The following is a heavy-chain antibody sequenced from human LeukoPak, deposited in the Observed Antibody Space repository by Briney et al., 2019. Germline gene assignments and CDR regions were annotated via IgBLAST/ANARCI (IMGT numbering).Heavy chain of an antibody. D-gene: IGHD3-16*02. CDR3: ARYVWGSYPTFEDY. J-gene: IGHJ4*02. Sequence: SETLSLTCAVSGYSISSGYYWSWIRQPPGQGLEWIGYIYYSGSTNYNPSLKSRVTISVDTSKNQFSLKLSSVTAADTAVYYCARYVWGSYPTFEDYWGQGTLVTVSS. CDR1: GYSISSGYY. CDR2: IYYSGST. V-gene: IGHV4-61*01.